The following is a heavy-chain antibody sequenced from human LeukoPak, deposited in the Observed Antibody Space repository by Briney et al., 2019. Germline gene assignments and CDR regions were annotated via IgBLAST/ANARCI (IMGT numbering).Heavy chain of an antibody. CDR1: GGTFSSYA. CDR3: AGGYCSSTSCLDYYYYMDV. D-gene: IGHD2-2*03. Sequence: SVKVSCKASGGTFSSYAISWVRQAPGQGLEWMGGIIPIFGTANYAQKFQGRVTIAADESTSTAYMELSSLRSEDTAVYYCAGGYCSSTSCLDYYYYMDVWGKGTTVTVSS. V-gene: IGHV1-69*01. CDR2: IIPIFGTA. J-gene: IGHJ6*03.